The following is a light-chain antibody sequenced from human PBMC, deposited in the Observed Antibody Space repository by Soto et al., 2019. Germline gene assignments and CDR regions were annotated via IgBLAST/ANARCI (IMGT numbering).Light chain of an antibody. CDR1: SSNIGADYE. CDR3: QSYDSTLKGCV. CDR2: GNT. V-gene: IGLV1-40*01. J-gene: IGLJ1*01. Sequence: QSVLTQPHSVSGAPGQRVTISCSGGSSNIGADYEVHWYQQLPGTAPKLLIYGNTNRPSGVPDRFSGSKSGSSASLAISGLQAEDEAVYFCQSYDSTLKGCVFGPGTKLTVL.